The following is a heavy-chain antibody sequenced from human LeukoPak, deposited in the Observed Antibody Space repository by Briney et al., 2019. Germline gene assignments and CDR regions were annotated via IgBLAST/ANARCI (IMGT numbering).Heavy chain of an antibody. D-gene: IGHD6-13*01. CDR3: AKGIAAAGGH. CDR2: ISASGVST. J-gene: IGHJ3*01. CDR1: GFTFSTYA. V-gene: IGHV3-23*01. Sequence: GGSLRLSCAASGFTFSTYAMTWVRQAPGKGLEWVSGISASGVSTHYADSVKGRFTISRDNSKNTLYLQMNSLRAEDTAVYYCAKGIAAAGGHWGQGTMVTVSS.